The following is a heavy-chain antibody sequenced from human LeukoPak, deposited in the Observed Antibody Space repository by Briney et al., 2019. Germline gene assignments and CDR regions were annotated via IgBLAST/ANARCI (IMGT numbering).Heavy chain of an antibody. D-gene: IGHD2-2*01. J-gene: IGHJ1*01. CDR2: ISGSGGST. Sequence: GGSLRLSCAASGFTFSSYAMSWVRQAPGKGLEWVSAISGSGGSTYYADSVKGRFTISRDNAKNTLYLQMNSLRAEDTAVYYCATHYCSSTSCYPEYFQHWGQGTLVTVSS. V-gene: IGHV3-23*01. CDR3: ATHYCSSTSCYPEYFQH. CDR1: GFTFSSYA.